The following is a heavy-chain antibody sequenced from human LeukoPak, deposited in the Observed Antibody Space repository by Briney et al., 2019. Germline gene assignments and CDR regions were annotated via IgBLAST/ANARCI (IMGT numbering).Heavy chain of an antibody. V-gene: IGHV3-23*01. CDR3: AKDSSSWYFDY. CDR2: ISGSGGST. D-gene: IGHD6-13*01. Sequence: GGSLRLSCAASGFTFSSYGMSWVRQAPGKGLEWVSAISGSGGSTYYADSVKGRFTISRDNSKNTLYLQMNSLRAEDTAVYYRAKDSSSWYFDYWGQGTLVTVSS. J-gene: IGHJ4*02. CDR1: GFTFSSYG.